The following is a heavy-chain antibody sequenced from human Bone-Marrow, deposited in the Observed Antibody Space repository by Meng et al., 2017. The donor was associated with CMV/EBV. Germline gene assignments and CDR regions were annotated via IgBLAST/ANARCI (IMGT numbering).Heavy chain of an antibody. Sequence: ASVKVSCKASGYTFTGYYIHWVRQAPGQGLEWMGWINPNSGGTNYAQKFQGRVTVTRDTSISTAYMELRRRRSDDTAVYYSAARDAAIGPEGYWGQGTMVTVSS. J-gene: IGHJ4*02. CDR3: AARDAAIGPEGY. D-gene: IGHD5-18*01. CDR1: GYTFTGYY. CDR2: INPNSGGT. V-gene: IGHV1-2*02.